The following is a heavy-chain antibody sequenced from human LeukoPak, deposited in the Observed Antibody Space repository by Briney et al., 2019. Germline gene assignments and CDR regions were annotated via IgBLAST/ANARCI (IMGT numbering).Heavy chain of an antibody. CDR3: ARVGAAAGTSDV. CDR1: GGSISSGSYY. Sequence: PSETLSLTCTVSGGSISSGSYYWSWIRQPPGKGLEWIGYIYYSGSTNYNPSLKSRVTISVDTSKNQFSLKLSSVTAADTAVYYCARVGAAAGTSDVWGQGTTVTVSS. V-gene: IGHV4-61*01. J-gene: IGHJ6*02. D-gene: IGHD6-13*01. CDR2: IYYSGST.